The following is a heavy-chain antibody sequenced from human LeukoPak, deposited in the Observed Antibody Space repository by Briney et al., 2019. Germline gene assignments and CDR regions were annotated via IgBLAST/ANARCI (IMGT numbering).Heavy chain of an antibody. CDR1: GFTFSSYA. D-gene: IGHD6-13*01. CDR3: AKGLISTWYDY. Sequence: GGSLGLSCAASGFTFSSYAMSWVRQAPGKGLEWVSVINTSGGTTYYADSVKGRFTISRDNSKNTLFLQMNSLRAEDTAVYYCAKGLISTWYDYWGQGTLVTVSS. CDR2: INTSGGTT. V-gene: IGHV3-23*01. J-gene: IGHJ4*02.